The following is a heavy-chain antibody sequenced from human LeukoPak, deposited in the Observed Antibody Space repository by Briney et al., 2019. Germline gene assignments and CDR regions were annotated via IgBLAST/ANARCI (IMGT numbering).Heavy chain of an antibody. V-gene: IGHV3-23*01. D-gene: IGHD6-6*01. Sequence: GGSLRLSCAASGFSFSSYAMSWVRQAPGKGLEWVSAITDSGGSTYHADSVKGRFTISRDNSKNTLFLQMNSLRVEDTAIYYCVKGSRSSRPYYFDFWGQGTLVTVSS. CDR2: ITDSGGST. CDR1: GFSFSSYA. J-gene: IGHJ4*02. CDR3: VKGSRSSRPYYFDF.